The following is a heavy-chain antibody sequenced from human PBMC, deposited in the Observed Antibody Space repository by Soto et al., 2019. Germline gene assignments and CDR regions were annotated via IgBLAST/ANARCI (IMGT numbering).Heavy chain of an antibody. J-gene: IGHJ4*02. D-gene: IGHD3-22*01. CDR3: ARGQDRSKGGDN. CDR1: GGSISSSSYY. Sequence: SETLSLTCTVSGGSISSSSYYWSWIRQPPGRGLEWIGEINHSGSTNYNPSLKSRVTISVDTSKNQFSLRLSFVTAADTAVYFCARGQDRSKGGDNWAQGTLVTVSS. V-gene: IGHV4-39*07. CDR2: INHSGST.